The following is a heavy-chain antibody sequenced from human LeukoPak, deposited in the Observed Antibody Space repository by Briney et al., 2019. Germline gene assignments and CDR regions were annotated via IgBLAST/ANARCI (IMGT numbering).Heavy chain of an antibody. Sequence: GGSLRLSCAASGFTFSSYAMSWVRQAPGKGLEWVSAISGRGGSTYYADSVKGRFTISRDNPKNTLYLQMNSLRAEDTAVYYCAKVSGIGRAFITMVRGVPRYFDYWGQGTLVTVSS. J-gene: IGHJ4*02. CDR3: AKVSGIGRAFITMVRGVPRYFDY. CDR2: ISGRGGST. D-gene: IGHD3-10*01. CDR1: GFTFSSYA. V-gene: IGHV3-23*01.